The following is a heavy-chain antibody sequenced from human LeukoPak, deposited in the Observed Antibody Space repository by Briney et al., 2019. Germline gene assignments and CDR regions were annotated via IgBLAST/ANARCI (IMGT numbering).Heavy chain of an antibody. CDR2: ISWNSGSI. D-gene: IGHD6-19*01. V-gene: IGHV3-9*01. J-gene: IGHJ4*02. CDR1: GFTFDDYA. Sequence: PGGSLRLSCAASGFTFDDYAMHWVRQAPGKGLEWVSGISWNSGSIGYADSVKGRFTISRDDSKNTLYLQMNTLIADDTAVYYCARILDSAWGELGYWGQGTLVTVSS. CDR3: ARILDSAWGELGY.